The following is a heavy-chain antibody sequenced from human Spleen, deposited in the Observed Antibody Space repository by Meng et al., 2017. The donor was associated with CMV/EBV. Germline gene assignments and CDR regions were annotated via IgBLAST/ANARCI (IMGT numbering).Heavy chain of an antibody. V-gene: IGHV4-59*01. CDR1: GGSISSYY. D-gene: IGHD2-8*01. CDR3: ARAGYCTNGVCYVGFYDY. Sequence: SETLSLTCTVSGGSISSYYLSWVRQPPGKGLGWIGYIYNSGSTNYNPSLKSRVTIAVDTSKNQSSLKLSSVTAADTAVYYGARAGYCTNGVCYVGFYDYWGQGTLVTVSS. CDR2: IYNSGST. J-gene: IGHJ4*02.